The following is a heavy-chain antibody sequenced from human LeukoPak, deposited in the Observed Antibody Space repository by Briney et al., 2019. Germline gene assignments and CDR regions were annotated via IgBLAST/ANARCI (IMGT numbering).Heavy chain of an antibody. CDR3: AGATRHHDAFDI. CDR2: IRYDGSNK. D-gene: IGHD1-26*01. V-gene: IGHV3-30*02. J-gene: IGHJ3*02. Sequence: GGSLRLSCAASGFTFSSYGMHWVRQAPGKGLEWVAFIRYDGSNKYYADSVKGRFAISRDNSKNTLYLQMNSLRAEDTAVYYSAGATRHHDAFDIWGQGTMVTVSS. CDR1: GFTFSSYG.